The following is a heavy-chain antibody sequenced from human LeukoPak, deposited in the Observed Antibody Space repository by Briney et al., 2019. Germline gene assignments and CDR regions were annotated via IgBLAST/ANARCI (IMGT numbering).Heavy chain of an antibody. Sequence: GGSLRLSCAASGFTFSSYAMHWVRQAPGKGLEWVAVISYDGSNKYYADSVKGRFTISRDNSKNTLYLQMNSLRAEDTAVYYCASWGGQTYYYFYYMDVWGKGATVTVSS. D-gene: IGHD3-16*01. CDR1: GFTFSSYA. CDR2: ISYDGSNK. J-gene: IGHJ6*03. V-gene: IGHV3-30*04. CDR3: ASWGGQTYYYFYYMDV.